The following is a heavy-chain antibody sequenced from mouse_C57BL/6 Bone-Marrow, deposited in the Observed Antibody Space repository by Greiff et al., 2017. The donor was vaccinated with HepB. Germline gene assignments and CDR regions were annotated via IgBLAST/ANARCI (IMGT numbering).Heavy chain of an antibody. V-gene: IGHV1-62-2*01. CDR1: GYTFTEYT. J-gene: IGHJ3*01. CDR2: FYPGSGSI. CDR3: ARHYDYDEPFAY. Sequence: VKLVESGAELVKPGASVKLSCKASGYTFTEYTIHWVKQRSGQGLEWIGWFYPGSGSIKYNEKFKDKATLTADKSSSTVYMELSRLTSEDSAVYFCARHYDYDEPFAYWGQGTLVTVSA. D-gene: IGHD2-4*01.